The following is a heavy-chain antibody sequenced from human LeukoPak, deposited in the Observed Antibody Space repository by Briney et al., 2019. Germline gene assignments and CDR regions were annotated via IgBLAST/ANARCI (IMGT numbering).Heavy chain of an antibody. Sequence: SVKVSCKASGGTFSSYAISWVRQAPGQGLEWMGGIIPIFGTANYAQKFQGRVTITADESTSTAYIELSSLRSEDTAVYYCARLSLYYYDSSGYSTEEYYFDYWGQGTLVTVSS. J-gene: IGHJ4*02. CDR2: IIPIFGTA. D-gene: IGHD3-22*01. CDR1: GGTFSSYA. CDR3: ARLSLYYYDSSGYSTEEYYFDY. V-gene: IGHV1-69*13.